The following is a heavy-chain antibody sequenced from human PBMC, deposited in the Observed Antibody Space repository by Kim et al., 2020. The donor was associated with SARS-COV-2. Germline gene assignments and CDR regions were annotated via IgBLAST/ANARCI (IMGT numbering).Heavy chain of an antibody. CDR2: ISYDGSNK. V-gene: IGHV3-30*04. CDR3: ARETVTTPISYYYYGMDV. J-gene: IGHJ6*02. CDR1: GFTFSSYA. Sequence: GGSLRLSCAASGFTFSSYAMHWVRQAPGKGLEWVAVISYDGSNKYYADSVKGRFTISRDNSKNTLYLQMNSLRAEDTAVYYCARETVTTPISYYYYGMDVWGQGTTVTVSS. D-gene: IGHD4-17*01.